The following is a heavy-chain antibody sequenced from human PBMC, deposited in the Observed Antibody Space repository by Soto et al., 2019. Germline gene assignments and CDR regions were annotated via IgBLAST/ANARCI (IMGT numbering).Heavy chain of an antibody. V-gene: IGHV4-61*08. J-gene: IGHJ3*02. CDR1: GGSISSGGYS. Sequence: PSETLSLTCAVSGGSISSGGYSWSWIRQPPGKGLEWIGYIYYSGSTNYNPSLKSRVTISVDTSKNQFSLKLSSVTAADTAVYYCARADVPIDYGDYSIGAFDIWGQGTMVTVSS. CDR3: ARADVPIDYGDYSIGAFDI. D-gene: IGHD4-17*01. CDR2: IYYSGST.